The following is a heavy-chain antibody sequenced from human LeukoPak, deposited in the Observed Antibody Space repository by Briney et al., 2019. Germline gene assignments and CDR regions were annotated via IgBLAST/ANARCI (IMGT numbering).Heavy chain of an antibody. CDR2: INHSGST. D-gene: IGHD2-2*01. CDR1: GGSFSGYY. CDR3: ARKRRYCSSTSCYVGYYYYGMDV. J-gene: IGHJ6*02. Sequence: SETLSLTCAVYGGSFSGYYWSWIRQPPGKGLEWIGEINHSGSTNYNPSLKSRVTISVDTSKNQFSLKLSSVTATDTAVYYCARKRRYCSSTSCYVGYYYYGMDVWGQRTTVTVSS. V-gene: IGHV4-34*01.